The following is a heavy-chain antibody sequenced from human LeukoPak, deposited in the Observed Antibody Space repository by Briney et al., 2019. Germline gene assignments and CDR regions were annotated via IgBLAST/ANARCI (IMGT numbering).Heavy chain of an antibody. CDR3: ARGGPTMIVVVDAFDI. Sequence: PSETLSLTCTVSGYSISSGYYWGWIRQPPGKGLEWIGSIYHSGSTYYNPSLKSRVTMSVDTSKKQFSLKLSSVTAADTAVYYCARGGPTMIVVVDAFDIWGQGTMVTVSS. J-gene: IGHJ3*02. V-gene: IGHV4-38-2*02. CDR1: GYSISSGYY. D-gene: IGHD3-22*01. CDR2: IYHSGST.